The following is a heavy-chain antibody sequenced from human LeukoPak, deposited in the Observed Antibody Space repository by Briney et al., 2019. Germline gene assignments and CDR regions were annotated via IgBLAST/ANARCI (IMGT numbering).Heavy chain of an antibody. V-gene: IGHV3-21*01. D-gene: IGHD6-19*01. J-gene: IGHJ4*02. CDR2: ISSSSSYI. CDR1: GFTFSSYS. Sequence: GGSLRLSCAASGFTFSSYSMNWVRQAPGKGLEWVSSISSSSSYIYYADSVKGRFTISRDNAKNSLYLQMNSLRAEDTAVYYCAKVGIEQWLTQGQFFDYWGQGTLVTVPS. CDR3: AKVGIEQWLTQGQFFDY.